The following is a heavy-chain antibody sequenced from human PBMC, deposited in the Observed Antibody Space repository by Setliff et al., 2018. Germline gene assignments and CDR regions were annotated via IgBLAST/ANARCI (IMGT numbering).Heavy chain of an antibody. D-gene: IGHD2-21*01. CDR3: ARHYSFRVVITSKRGWFDP. Sequence: PSETLSLTCNVSGVSIANTANYWSWIRQPAGKTLEWIGQVYVGGNTYYNPSFESRVSISVDRSNNQFSLKLNSVTAADTATYFCARHYSFRVVITSKRGWFDPWGQGTQVTVSS. V-gene: IGHV4-61*05. CDR1: GVSIANTANY. CDR2: VYVGGNT. J-gene: IGHJ5*02.